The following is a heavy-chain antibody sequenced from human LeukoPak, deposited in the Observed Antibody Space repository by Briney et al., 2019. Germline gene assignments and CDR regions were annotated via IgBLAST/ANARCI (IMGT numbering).Heavy chain of an antibody. Sequence: AGSLRLSCAASGFTFSSYAMHWVRQAPGKGLEGVAVISYDGSNKYYADSVKGRFSISRDNSKNTLYLQMNSLRAEDTAVFYCAREYGVHFDYWGQGTLVTVPS. CDR3: AREYGVHFDY. CDR1: GFTFSSYA. CDR2: ISYDGSNK. D-gene: IGHD4-17*01. V-gene: IGHV3-30-3*01. J-gene: IGHJ4*02.